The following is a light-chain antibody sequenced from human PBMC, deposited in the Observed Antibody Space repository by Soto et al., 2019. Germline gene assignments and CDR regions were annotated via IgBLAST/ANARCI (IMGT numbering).Light chain of an antibody. Sequence: DIQMTQSPSTLSASVGDRVTITCRASQSISAWLAWYQQKPGKVPKLLIHKASSLESGVPSRFSGSGSGTEFTLTINSLQPDDFATYYCQQYNSYSTTFGQGTKVEIK. CDR3: QQYNSYSTT. CDR1: QSISAW. J-gene: IGKJ1*01. V-gene: IGKV1-5*03. CDR2: KAS.